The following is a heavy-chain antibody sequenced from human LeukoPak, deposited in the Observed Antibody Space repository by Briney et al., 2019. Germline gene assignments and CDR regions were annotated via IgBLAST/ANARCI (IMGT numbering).Heavy chain of an antibody. J-gene: IGHJ4*02. CDR3: AKGLAVAGHFDY. CDR1: GFTFSSYA. CDR2: ISGSDGST. D-gene: IGHD6-19*01. V-gene: IGHV3-23*01. Sequence: PGGSLRLSCAASGFTFSSYAMSWVRQAPGKGLEWVSSISGSDGSTYYADSVKGRFTISRDNSKNTLYLQMNSLRAEDTAVYYCAKGLAVAGHFDYWGQGTLVTVSS.